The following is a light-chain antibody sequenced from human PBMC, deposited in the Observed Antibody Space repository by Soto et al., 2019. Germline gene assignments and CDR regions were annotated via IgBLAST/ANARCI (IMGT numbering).Light chain of an antibody. CDR2: VAS. V-gene: IGKV3-20*01. Sequence: ATLSCRASQNVRNNYLSWYQHKPGQAPRLLIYVASSRATGVPDRFSGSGSGTDFTLTITRLEPEDSAVYYCQQFGGSPRLSFGGGTKVDIK. J-gene: IGKJ4*01. CDR1: QNVRNNY. CDR3: QQFGGSPRLS.